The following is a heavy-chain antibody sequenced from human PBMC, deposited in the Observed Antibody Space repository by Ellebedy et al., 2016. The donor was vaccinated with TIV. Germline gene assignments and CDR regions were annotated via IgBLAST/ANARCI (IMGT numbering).Heavy chain of an antibody. Sequence: SETLSLTCTVSGGSVSSGSYYWSWIRQPPGKGLEWIGYIYYSGSTNYNPSLKSRVTISVDTSKNQFSLKLSSVTAADTAVYYCARVGGKRITFGGVIVRFDYWGQGTLVTVSS. J-gene: IGHJ4*02. CDR2: IYYSGST. D-gene: IGHD3-16*02. CDR3: ARVGGKRITFGGVIVRFDY. V-gene: IGHV4-61*01. CDR1: GGSVSSGSYY.